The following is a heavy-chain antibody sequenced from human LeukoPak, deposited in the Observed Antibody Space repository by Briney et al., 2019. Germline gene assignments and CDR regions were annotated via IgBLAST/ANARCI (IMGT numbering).Heavy chain of an antibody. D-gene: IGHD3-9*01. V-gene: IGHV3-64*01. CDR3: ARGTYDILTGYSNPDY. CDR2: ISSNGGST. CDR1: GFTFSSYA. Sequence: GGSLRLSCAASGFTFSSYAMHWVRQAPGKGLEYVSAISSNGGSTYYANSVKGRFTISRDNSKNTLYLQMGSLRAEDMAVYYCARGTYDILTGYSNPDYWGQGTLVTVSS. J-gene: IGHJ4*02.